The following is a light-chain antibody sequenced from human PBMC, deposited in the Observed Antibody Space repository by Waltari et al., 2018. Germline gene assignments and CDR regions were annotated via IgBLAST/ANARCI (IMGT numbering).Light chain of an antibody. Sequence: DIQMTQSPPTLSASVGDRATITCRASQSISSWLAWYQQKPGKAPKLLIYKASSLESGVPSRFSGSGSGTEFTLTISSLQPDDFATYYCQQYNSYLMYTFGQGTKLEIK. CDR2: KAS. CDR3: QQYNSYLMYT. J-gene: IGKJ2*01. CDR1: QSISSW. V-gene: IGKV1-5*03.